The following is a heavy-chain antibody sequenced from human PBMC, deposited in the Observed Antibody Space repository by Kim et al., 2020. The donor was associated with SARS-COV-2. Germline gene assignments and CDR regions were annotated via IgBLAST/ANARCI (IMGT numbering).Heavy chain of an antibody. Sequence: GGSLRLSCTASGFTFGDYAMSWVRQAPGKGREWVGFIRSKAYGGTTEYAASVKGRSTISRVDSKSIAYLQMNSLKTEDTDVYYCTRDRREEYSSSWYRVCTDTFDYGDQVTLVTVSS. D-gene: IGHD6-13*01. J-gene: IGHJ4*02. V-gene: IGHV3-49*04. CDR1: GFTFGDYA. CDR3: TRDRREEYSSSWYRVCTDTFDY. CDR2: IRSKAYGGTT.